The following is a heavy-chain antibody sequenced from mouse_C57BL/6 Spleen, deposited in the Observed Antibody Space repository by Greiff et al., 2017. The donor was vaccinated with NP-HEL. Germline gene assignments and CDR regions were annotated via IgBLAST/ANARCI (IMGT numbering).Heavy chain of an antibody. CDR2: INPYNGDT. J-gene: IGHJ2*01. D-gene: IGHD1-1*01. Sequence: EVNLVESGPELVKPGDSVKISCKASGYSFTGYFMNWVMQSHGKSLEWIGRINPYNGDTFYNQKFKGKATLTVDKSSSTAHMELRSLTSEDSAVYYCAREYYGSSFDYWGQGTTLTVSS. CDR1: GYSFTGYF. CDR3: AREYYGSSFDY. V-gene: IGHV1-20*01.